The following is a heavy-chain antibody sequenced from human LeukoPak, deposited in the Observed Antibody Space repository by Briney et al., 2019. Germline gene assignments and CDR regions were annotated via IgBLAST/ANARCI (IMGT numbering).Heavy chain of an antibody. CDR1: GGSISSYY. CDR2: IYYSGST. J-gene: IGHJ4*02. V-gene: IGHV4-59*01. D-gene: IGHD3-9*01. CDR3: ARGGSLRYFDWLPHFDY. Sequence: PSETLSLTCTVSGGSISSYYWSWIRQPPGKGLEWIGYIYYSGSTNYNPSLKSRVTISVDTSKNQFPLKLSSVTAADTAVYYCARGGSLRYFDWLPHFDYWGQGTLVTVSS.